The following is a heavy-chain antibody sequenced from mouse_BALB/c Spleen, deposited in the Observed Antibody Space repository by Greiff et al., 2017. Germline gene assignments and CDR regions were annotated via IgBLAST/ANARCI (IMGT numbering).Heavy chain of an antibody. CDR3: ARDGNYDYFDY. Sequence: VQLQQSGPELVKPGASVKISCKASGYTFTDYNMHWVKQSHGKSLEWIGYIYPYNGGTGYNQKFKSKATLTVDNSSSTAYMELRSLTSEDSAVYYCARDGNYDYFDYWGQGTTLTVSS. V-gene: IGHV1S29*02. CDR1: GYTFTDYN. CDR2: IYPYNGGT. J-gene: IGHJ2*01. D-gene: IGHD2-1*01.